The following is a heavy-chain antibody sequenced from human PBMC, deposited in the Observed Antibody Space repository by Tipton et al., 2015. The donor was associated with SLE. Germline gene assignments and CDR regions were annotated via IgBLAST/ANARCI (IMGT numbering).Heavy chain of an antibody. CDR2: ISDGGDT. Sequence: TLSLTCSVSGGSISSNYWIWIRQPPGKGLEWIGYISDGGDTNYNPSLKSRVTISVDPAKNQFSLKLTFVTAADTAVYYCARGLVTWRGAIVGVDVWGQGTTVNVSS. J-gene: IGHJ6*02. D-gene: IGHD2-21*02. CDR3: ARGLVTWRGAIVGVDV. CDR1: GGSISSNY. V-gene: IGHV4-59*08.